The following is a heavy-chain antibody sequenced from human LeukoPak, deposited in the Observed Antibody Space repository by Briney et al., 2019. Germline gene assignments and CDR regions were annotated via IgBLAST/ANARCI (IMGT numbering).Heavy chain of an antibody. CDR1: GGSISSSSYY. D-gene: IGHD6-19*01. Sequence: PSETLSLTCTVSGGSISSSSYYWVWIRQPPGKGLEWIGSIYYSGSTYCNPSLNSPVTISVDTSKNQFSLKLSSVAAADTAVYYCASWVAVAGGFDYWGQGTLVTVSS. J-gene: IGHJ4*02. CDR2: IYYSGST. V-gene: IGHV4-39*01. CDR3: ASWVAVAGGFDY.